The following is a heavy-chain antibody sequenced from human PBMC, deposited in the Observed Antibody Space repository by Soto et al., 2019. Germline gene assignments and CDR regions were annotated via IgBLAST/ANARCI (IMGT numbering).Heavy chain of an antibody. CDR2: IYYSGST. CDR1: GGSISSSSYY. CDR3: ARHVAGQWLVGKQYYFDY. Sequence: QLQLQESGPGLVKPSETLSLTCTVSGGSISSSSYYWGWIRQPPGKGLEWIGSIYYSGSTYYNPSLKSRVTISVDTSKNQFSLKLSSVTAADTAVYYCARHVAGQWLVGKQYYFDYWGQGTLVTVSS. D-gene: IGHD6-19*01. J-gene: IGHJ4*02. V-gene: IGHV4-39*01.